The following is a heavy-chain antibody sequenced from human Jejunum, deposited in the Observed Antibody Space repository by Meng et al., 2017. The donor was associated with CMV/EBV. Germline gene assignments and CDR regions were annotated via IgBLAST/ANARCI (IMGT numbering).Heavy chain of an antibody. J-gene: IGHJ4*02. CDR3: ASNDILTGFDY. Sequence: CAGSGLTLKSNAMSWVRPAPGKGLEWVSCISASGSSIYYAESVKGRFTISRDNAKNSVYLQMNRLRAADTAVYYCASNDILTGFDYWGQGTRVTVSS. D-gene: IGHD3-9*01. V-gene: IGHV3-48*03. CDR1: GLTLKSNA. CDR2: ISASGSSI.